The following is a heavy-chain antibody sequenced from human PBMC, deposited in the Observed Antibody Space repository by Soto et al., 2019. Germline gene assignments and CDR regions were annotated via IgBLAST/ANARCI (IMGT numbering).Heavy chain of an antibody. CDR2: VYHSGST. CDR3: ARVPGP. Sequence: SETLSLTCTVSDGSITPNSYTWVRQPPGKGLEWIGYVYHSGSTYYNPSLKSRVTISVDRSKNQFSLKLSSVTAADTAVYYCARVPGPWGQGTLVTVSS. J-gene: IGHJ5*02. D-gene: IGHD7-27*01. V-gene: IGHV4-30-2*01. CDR1: DGSITPNS.